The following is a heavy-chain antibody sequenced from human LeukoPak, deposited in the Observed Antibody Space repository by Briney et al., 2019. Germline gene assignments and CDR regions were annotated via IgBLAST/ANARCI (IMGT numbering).Heavy chain of an antibody. J-gene: IGHJ4*02. Sequence: GASMKVSCKASGYTFTSYYMHWMRQAPGQGPEWMGIINPRGGSTDYAQKFQGRITMTSDTSTSTVYMELNSLRSDDTAVYFCARVGSAAATADYWGQGTLVTVSS. V-gene: IGHV1-46*01. CDR1: GYTFTSYY. D-gene: IGHD6-25*01. CDR2: INPRGGST. CDR3: ARVGSAAATADY.